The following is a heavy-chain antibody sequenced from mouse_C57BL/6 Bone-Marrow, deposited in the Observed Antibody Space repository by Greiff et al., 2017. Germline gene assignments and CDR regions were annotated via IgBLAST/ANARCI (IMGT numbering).Heavy chain of an antibody. CDR2: IWSGGST. J-gene: IGHJ3*01. CDR1: GFSLTSYG. Sequence: QVRLQQSGPGLVQPSQSLSITCTVSGFSLTSYGVHWVRQSPGKGLEWLGVIWSGGSTDYNAAFISRLSISKDNSKSQFFFKMNSLQADDTAIYYCARGDSSGSWFAYWGQGTLVTVSA. V-gene: IGHV2-2*01. CDR3: ARGDSSGSWFAY. D-gene: IGHD3-2*02.